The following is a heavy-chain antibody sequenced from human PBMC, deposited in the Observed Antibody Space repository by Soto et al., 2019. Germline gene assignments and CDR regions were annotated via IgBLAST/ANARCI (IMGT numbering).Heavy chain of an antibody. D-gene: IGHD3-16*01. CDR3: AKDRRAGGNSAFYFDF. Sequence: GEYLKISCAASGSKFSNYAMSWVRQAPGKGLEWVSLISATGGGTYYADSVKGRFTISRDNSHNTLYLQVHSLTAEDTAVYYCAKDRRAGGNSAFYFDFWGQGAQVTVSS. CDR1: GSKFSNYA. J-gene: IGHJ4*02. V-gene: IGHV3-23*01. CDR2: ISATGGGT.